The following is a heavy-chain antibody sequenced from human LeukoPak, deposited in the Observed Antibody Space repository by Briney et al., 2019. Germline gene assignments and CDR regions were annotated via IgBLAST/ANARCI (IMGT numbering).Heavy chain of an antibody. CDR3: ARFDYGGSAANGAFDI. Sequence: GRSLRLSCAAPGFTFSSYGMHCVRQAPGKGLEWVAVILYEGSNHYYADSVKGRFTSSRDNSRNTLYLQMNSLRAEDTAVYYCARFDYGGSAANGAFDIWGQGTMVTVSS. J-gene: IGHJ3*02. V-gene: IGHV3-33*01. D-gene: IGHD4-23*01. CDR1: GFTFSSYG. CDR2: ILYEGSNH.